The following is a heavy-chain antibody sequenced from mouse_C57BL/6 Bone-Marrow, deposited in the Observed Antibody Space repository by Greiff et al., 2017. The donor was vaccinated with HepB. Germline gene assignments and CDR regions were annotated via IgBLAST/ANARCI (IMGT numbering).Heavy chain of an antibody. CDR1: GFNIKNTY. V-gene: IGHV14-3*01. CDR3: ARCRAYDYDGAYYFYY. Sequence: EVQLQQSVAELVRPGASVKLSCTASGFNIKNTYMHWVKQRPEQGLEWIGRIDPANGNTKYAPKFQGKATITADTSSNTAYLQLSSLTSEDTAIYYCARCRAYDYDGAYYFYYWGQGTTLTVSS. CDR2: IDPANGNT. D-gene: IGHD2-4*01. J-gene: IGHJ2*01.